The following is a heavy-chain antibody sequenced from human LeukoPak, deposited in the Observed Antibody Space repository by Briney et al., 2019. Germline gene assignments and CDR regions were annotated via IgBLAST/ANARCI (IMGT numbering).Heavy chain of an antibody. CDR2: INHSGST. J-gene: IGHJ4*02. Sequence: PSETLSLTCAVYGGSFSGYYWSWIRQPPGKGLEWIGEINHSGSTNYNPSLKSRVTISVDTSKKQFSLKLSSVTAADTAVYYCARDTIGIGLRLGEYSDYWGQGILVTVSS. CDR1: GGSFSGYY. CDR3: ARDTIGIGLRLGEYSDY. D-gene: IGHD3-16*01. V-gene: IGHV4-34*01.